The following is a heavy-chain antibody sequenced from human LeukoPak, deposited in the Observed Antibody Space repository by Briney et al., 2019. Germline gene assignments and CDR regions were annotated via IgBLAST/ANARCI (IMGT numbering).Heavy chain of an antibody. CDR1: GFTFDDSA. D-gene: IGHD6-19*01. J-gene: IGHJ1*01. CDR3: AKDSGYTSGWYEYFQH. V-gene: IGHV3-43*02. Sequence: WGSLRLSCAASGFTFDDSAMHWVRQAPRKGLEWVSLISGDGSSTYYTDSVKGRFTISRDNSKNSLYLQMDSLTTEDTALYYCAKDSGYTSGWYEYFQHWGQGTLVTVSS. CDR2: ISGDGSST.